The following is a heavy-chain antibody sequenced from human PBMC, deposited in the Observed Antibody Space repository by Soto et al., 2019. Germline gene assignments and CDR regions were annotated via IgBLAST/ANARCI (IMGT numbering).Heavy chain of an antibody. J-gene: IGHJ3*02. D-gene: IGHD2-15*01. V-gene: IGHV6-1*01. CDR1: WDSFSSNRSA. CDR3: ARDAVVVELDVFDI. CDR2: TYYRSKWYN. Sequence: QPLSITCDISWDSFSSNRSAYNLNRKSPSRGLEWLGRTYYRSKWYNDYAVSVKSRITINPDTSKNQVSLQLNSVTPEDTAVYYCARDAVVVELDVFDIWGERIMVTGS.